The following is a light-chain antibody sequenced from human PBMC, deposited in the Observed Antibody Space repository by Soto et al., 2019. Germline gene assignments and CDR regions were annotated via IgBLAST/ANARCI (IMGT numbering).Light chain of an antibody. CDR2: GAS. CDR1: QSVSSSS. V-gene: IGKV3-20*01. J-gene: IGKJ4*01. Sequence: EIVMTQSPGTLSLSPGERPTLSCRASQSVSSSSLAWYQQKPGQAPRLLIYGASSRATGIPDRFSGSGSGTDFTLTISRLEPEDFAVYYCQQYGSSALTFGGGAKVDIK. CDR3: QQYGSSALT.